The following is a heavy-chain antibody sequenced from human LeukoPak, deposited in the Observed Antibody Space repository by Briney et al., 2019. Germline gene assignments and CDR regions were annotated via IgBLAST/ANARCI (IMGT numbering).Heavy chain of an antibody. CDR1: GGSISSSSYY. J-gene: IGHJ4*02. V-gene: IGHV4-39*01. CDR2: IYYSGST. CDR3: ARGYSRYDYGAGFGY. Sequence: PSETLSLTCTVSGGSISSSSYYWGGIRQPPGKGLEWIGSIYYSGSTYYNPSLKSRVTISVDTSKNQFPLKLSSVTAADTAVYYCARGYSRYDYGAGFGYWGQGTLVTVSS. D-gene: IGHD5-12*01.